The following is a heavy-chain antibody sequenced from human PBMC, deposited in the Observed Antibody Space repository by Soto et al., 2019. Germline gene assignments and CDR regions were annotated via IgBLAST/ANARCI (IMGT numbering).Heavy chain of an antibody. CDR3: ARGLTSYYDFWSGYYSGYYYYYMDV. V-gene: IGHV4-34*01. CDR1: GGSFSGYY. J-gene: IGHJ6*03. D-gene: IGHD3-3*01. Sequence: KPSETLSLTCAVYGGSFSGYYWSWIRQPPGKGLEWIGEINHSGSTNYNPTLKSRVTISVDTPKNQFSLKLSSVTAADTAVYYCARGLTSYYDFWSGYYSGYYYYYMDVWGKGTTVTVSS. CDR2: INHSGST.